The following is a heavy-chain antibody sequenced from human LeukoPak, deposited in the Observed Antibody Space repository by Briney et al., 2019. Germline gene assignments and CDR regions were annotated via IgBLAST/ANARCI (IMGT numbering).Heavy chain of an antibody. J-gene: IGHJ6*03. CDR3: ARSRPDIVVVPAAMGYYYYYMDV. CDR1: GGSISSGDYY. D-gene: IGHD2-2*01. V-gene: IGHV4-30-4*08. Sequence: SQTLSLTCTVSGGSISSGDYYWSWIRQPPGKGLEWIGYIYYSGSTYYNPSLKSRVTISVDTSKNQFSLKLSSVTAADTAVYYCARSRPDIVVVPAAMGYYYYYMDVWGKGTTVTVSS. CDR2: IYYSGST.